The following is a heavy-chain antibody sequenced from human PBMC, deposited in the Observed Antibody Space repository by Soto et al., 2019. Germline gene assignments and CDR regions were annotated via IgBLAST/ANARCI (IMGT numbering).Heavy chain of an antibody. D-gene: IGHD1-26*01. CDR1: GGSISSYY. J-gene: IGHJ6*02. CDR2: IYYSGST. Sequence: QVQLQESGPGLVKPSETLSLTCTVSGGSISSYYWGWIRQPPGKGLEWSGYIYYSGSTNYNPSLKSRVTISVDTSKNQFSLKLSSVTAADTAVYYCARHTQLPRAHYYYGMDVWGQGTTVTVSS. V-gene: IGHV4-59*08. CDR3: ARHTQLPRAHYYYGMDV.